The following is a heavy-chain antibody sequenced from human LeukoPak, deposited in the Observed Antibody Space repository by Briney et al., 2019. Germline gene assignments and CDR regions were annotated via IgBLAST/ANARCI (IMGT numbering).Heavy chain of an antibody. CDR2: ISGSGDST. J-gene: IGHJ4*02. Sequence: GGSLRLSCAASGFTFSSYAMSWVRQAPGKGLEWVSAISGSGDSTYYADSVKGRFTISRDNSKNTLYLQMDSLRAEDTAVYYCAKDPGHYFDYWGQGTLVTVSS. V-gene: IGHV3-23*01. D-gene: IGHD7-27*01. CDR3: AKDPGHYFDY. CDR1: GFTFSSYA.